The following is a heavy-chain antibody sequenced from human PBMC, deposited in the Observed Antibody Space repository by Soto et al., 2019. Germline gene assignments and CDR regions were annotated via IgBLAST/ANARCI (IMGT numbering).Heavy chain of an antibody. D-gene: IGHD1-26*01. CDR3: ARAIVGPTTKGWLDP. V-gene: IGHV1-69*13. Sequence: SVKVSCKASGGTFSRYAISWVRQAPGQGLEWMGGIIPIFGTANYAQKFQGRVTITADESTSTAYMELSSLRFEDTAVYYCARAIVGPTTKGWLDPWAQGTLVTXS. CDR2: IIPIFGTA. J-gene: IGHJ5*02. CDR1: GGTFSRYA.